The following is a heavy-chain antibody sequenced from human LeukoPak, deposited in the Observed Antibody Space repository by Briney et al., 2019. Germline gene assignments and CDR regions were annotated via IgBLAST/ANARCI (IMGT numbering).Heavy chain of an antibody. Sequence: GGSLRLSCAASGFTVSDHYMNWVRQAPGKGLEWVSVMYSGGTIYYADSVKGRFTISRDNSKNTLYLQMDSLRAEDTAVYYCAREMATASFDYWGQGTLVTVSS. CDR3: AREMATASFDY. V-gene: IGHV3-53*01. CDR2: MYSGGTI. CDR1: GFTVSDHY. D-gene: IGHD5-24*01. J-gene: IGHJ4*02.